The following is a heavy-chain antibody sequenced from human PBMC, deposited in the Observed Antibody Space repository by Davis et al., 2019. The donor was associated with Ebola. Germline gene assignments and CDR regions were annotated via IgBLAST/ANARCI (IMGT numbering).Heavy chain of an antibody. D-gene: IGHD3-22*01. CDR1: GFTFSSYW. CDR2: IKQDGSEK. Sequence: PGGSLRLSCAASGFTFSSYWMSWVRQAPGKGLEWVANIKQDGSEKYYVDSVKGRFTISRDNAKNSLYLQMNSLRDEDTAVYYCARTYYYDSSGYYYDWYFDLWGRGTLVTVSS. CDR3: ARTYYYDSSGYYYDWYFDL. V-gene: IGHV3-7*01. J-gene: IGHJ2*01.